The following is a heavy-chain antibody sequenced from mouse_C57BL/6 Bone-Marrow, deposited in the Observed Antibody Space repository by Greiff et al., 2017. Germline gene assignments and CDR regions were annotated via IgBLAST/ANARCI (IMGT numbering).Heavy chain of an antibody. CDR3: ARGDYSNDYYAMDY. Sequence: EVKLQESGPGLVKPSQSLSLTCSVTGYSITSGYYWNWIRQFPGNKLEWMGYISYDGSNNYNPSLKNRISITRDTSKNQFFLKLNSVTTEDTATYYCARGDYSNDYYAMDYWGQGTSVTVSS. CDR1: GYSITSGYY. D-gene: IGHD2-5*01. V-gene: IGHV3-6*01. J-gene: IGHJ4*01. CDR2: ISYDGSN.